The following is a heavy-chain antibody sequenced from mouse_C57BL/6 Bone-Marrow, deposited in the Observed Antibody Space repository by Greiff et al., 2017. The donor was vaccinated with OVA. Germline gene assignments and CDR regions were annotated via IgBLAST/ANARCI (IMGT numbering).Heavy chain of an antibody. J-gene: IGHJ4*01. CDR3: TRDPTMVTTGAMDY. D-gene: IGHD2-9*01. CDR1: GFTFSSYA. CDR2: ISSGGDYI. Sequence: EVNVVESGEGLVKPGGSLKLSCAASGFTFSSYAMSWVRQTPEKRLEWVAYISSGGDYIYYADTVKGRFTISRDNARNTLYLQMSSLKSEDTAMYYCTRDPTMVTTGAMDYWGQGTSVTVSS. V-gene: IGHV5-9-1*02.